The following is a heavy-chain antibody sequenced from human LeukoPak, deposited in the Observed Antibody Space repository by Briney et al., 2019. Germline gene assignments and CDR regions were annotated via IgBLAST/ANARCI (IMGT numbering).Heavy chain of an antibody. Sequence: GASVKVSCKASGGTFSSYAISWVRQAPGQGLEWMGGIIPIFGTANYAQKFQGRVTITADESTSTAYMEPSSLRSEDTAVYYCARAPICSGGSCYDYYYGMDVWGQGTTVTVSS. D-gene: IGHD2-15*01. V-gene: IGHV1-69*13. CDR3: ARAPICSGGSCYDYYYGMDV. J-gene: IGHJ6*02. CDR2: IIPIFGTA. CDR1: GGTFSSYA.